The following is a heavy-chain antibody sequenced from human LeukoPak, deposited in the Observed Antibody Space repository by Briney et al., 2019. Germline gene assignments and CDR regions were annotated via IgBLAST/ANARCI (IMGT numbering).Heavy chain of an antibody. CDR3: ARGGVRDDFSGYYFDY. J-gene: IGHJ4*02. CDR1: GGTFSNYA. V-gene: IGHV1-69*04. Sequence: SVKVSCKASGGTFSNYAINWVRQDPGQGLEWMGRIIPSLAIANYAQKFQDRVTIIADKSTSTAYMELSSLRSEDTATYYCARGGVRDDFSGYYFDYWGQGALVTVSS. D-gene: IGHD3-22*01. CDR2: IIPSLAIA.